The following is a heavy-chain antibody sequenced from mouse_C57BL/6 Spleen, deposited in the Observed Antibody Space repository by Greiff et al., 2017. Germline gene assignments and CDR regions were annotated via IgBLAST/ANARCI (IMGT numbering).Heavy chain of an antibody. J-gene: IGHJ2*01. CDR3: ARKTRGHDYDVDYLDY. V-gene: IGHV2-9-1*01. D-gene: IGHD2-4*01. CDR1: GFSLTSYA. Sequence: QVQLKQSGPGLVAPSQSLSITCTVSGFSLTSYAISWVRQPPGKGLEWLGVIWTGGGTNYNSALKSRLSISKDNSKSQVFLEMNSLQTDDTARYYCARKTRGHDYDVDYLDYWGQGTTLTVSS. CDR2: IWTGGGT.